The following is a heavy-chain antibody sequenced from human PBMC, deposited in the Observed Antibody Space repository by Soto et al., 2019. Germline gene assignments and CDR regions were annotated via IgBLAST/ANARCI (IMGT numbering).Heavy chain of an antibody. CDR1: GYTFTSYG. CDR3: ARVRRITMKGGMDV. D-gene: IGHD3-22*01. Sequence: VASVKVSCKASGYTFTSYGISWVRQAPGQGLEWMGWISAYNGNTNYAQKLQGRVTMTTDTSTSTAYMELRSLRSDDTAVYYCARVRRITMKGGMDVWGQETTVTVSS. J-gene: IGHJ6*02. CDR2: ISAYNGNT. V-gene: IGHV1-18*04.